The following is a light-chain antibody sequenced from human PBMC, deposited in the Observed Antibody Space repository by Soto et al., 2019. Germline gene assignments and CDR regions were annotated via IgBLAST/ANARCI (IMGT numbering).Light chain of an antibody. Sequence: EIVLTQSPGTLSLSPGERATLSCRASHTISSSYLAWYQQKPGQAPRLLMYGISRRATGIPDRFSGSGSGTDFTLTITRLEPEDFAVYYCQQYVTSSPRMFGQWTKVEIK. J-gene: IGKJ1*01. CDR2: GIS. CDR1: HTISSSY. CDR3: QQYVTSSPRM. V-gene: IGKV3-20*01.